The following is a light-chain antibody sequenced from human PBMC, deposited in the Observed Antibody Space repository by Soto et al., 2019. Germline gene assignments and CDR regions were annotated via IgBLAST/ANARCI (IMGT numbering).Light chain of an antibody. J-gene: IGKJ4*01. CDR2: AAS. Sequence: IQLTQSPSSLSASVGDRVTITCRASQGISSYLAWYQQKPGKAPKLLLYAASTFQSGVPSRFSGSGSGTDFTLTISSLQPEDFATYYCQQLNSYPPTFGGGTKVEIK. CDR1: QGISSY. V-gene: IGKV1-9*01. CDR3: QQLNSYPPT.